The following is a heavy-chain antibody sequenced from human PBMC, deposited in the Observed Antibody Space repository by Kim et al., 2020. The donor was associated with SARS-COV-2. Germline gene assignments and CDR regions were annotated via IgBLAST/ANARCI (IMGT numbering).Heavy chain of an antibody. J-gene: IGHJ4*02. V-gene: IGHV4-4*07. Sequence: SETLSLTCTVSGGSISSYYWSWIRQPAGKGLEWIGRIETSGSINYNPSLKSRVTMSADTTRNQFSLKPSSVPAADTAVYYCARVDSGWYHYWGQGTLVTVSS. CDR1: GGSISSYY. CDR2: IETSGSI. D-gene: IGHD6-19*01. CDR3: ARVDSGWYHY.